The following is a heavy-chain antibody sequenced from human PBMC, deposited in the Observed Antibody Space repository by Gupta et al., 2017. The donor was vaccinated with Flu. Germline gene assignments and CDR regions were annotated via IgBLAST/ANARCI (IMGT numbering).Heavy chain of an antibody. Sequence: EVQLLECGGGLVQRGGSLRVACAAAGFSFSSYAMNWVRQAPWKGLAWVSVISGSVGSTYYADAVMGRFSISRDNSRNTLYLQMNSLRAEDPAVYYCSKDVAAAGTLPDYWGQGTLVTVSS. V-gene: IGHV3-23*01. CDR1: GFSFSSYA. CDR2: ISGSVGST. J-gene: IGHJ4*02. CDR3: SKDVAAAGTLPDY. D-gene: IGHD6-13*01.